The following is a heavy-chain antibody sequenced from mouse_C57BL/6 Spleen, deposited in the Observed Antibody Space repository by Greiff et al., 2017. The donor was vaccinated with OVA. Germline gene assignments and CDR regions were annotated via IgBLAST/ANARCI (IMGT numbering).Heavy chain of an antibody. D-gene: IGHD1-1*01. CDR3: ATHTYYDYAMDY. J-gene: IGHJ4*01. CDR2: ISNGGGST. Sequence: EVKLMESGGGLVQPGGSLKLSCAASGFTFSDYYMYWVRQTPEKRLEWVAYISNGGGSTYYPDTVKGRFTISRDNAKSTLYMQMRRLTSEDTAMYYFATHTYYDYAMDYWGQGTSVTVSS. CDR1: GFTFSDYY. V-gene: IGHV5-12*01.